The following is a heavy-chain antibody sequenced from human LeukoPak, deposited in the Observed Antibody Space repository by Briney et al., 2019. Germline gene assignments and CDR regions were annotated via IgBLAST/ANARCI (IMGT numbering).Heavy chain of an antibody. J-gene: IGHJ4*02. Sequence: PGGSLRLSCSASGFTFSSYAMHWVRQAPGKGLEYVSAISSNGDSTYYADSVKGRFTISRDDSKNTLYLQMSSLRAEDTAVYYCTRDPSAATRSGDYFDYWGQGTLITVSS. CDR3: TRDPSAATRSGDYFDY. D-gene: IGHD6-13*01. V-gene: IGHV3-64*04. CDR2: ISSNGDST. CDR1: GFTFSSYA.